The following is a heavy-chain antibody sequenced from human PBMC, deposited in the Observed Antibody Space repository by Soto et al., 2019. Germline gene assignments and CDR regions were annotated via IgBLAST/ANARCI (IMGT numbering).Heavy chain of an antibody. J-gene: IGHJ4*02. CDR3: ARGRRPLDY. CDR1: GGSFGGYY. CDR2: INHSGST. V-gene: IGHV4-34*01. Sequence: PSETLSLTCAVYGGSFGGYYWSWIRQPPGKGLEWIGEINHSGSTNYNPSLKSRVTISVDTSKNQFSLKLSSVTAADTAVYYCARGRRPLDYWGQGTLVTVSS.